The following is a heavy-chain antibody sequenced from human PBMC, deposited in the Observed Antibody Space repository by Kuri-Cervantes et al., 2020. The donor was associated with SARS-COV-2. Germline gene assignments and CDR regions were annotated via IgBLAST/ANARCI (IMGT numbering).Heavy chain of an antibody. V-gene: IGHV1-69*05. CDR2: IIPIFGTA. Sequence: SVKVSCKASGGTYSSYAISWVRQAPGQGLEWMGGIIPIFGTANYAQKFQGRVTITTDESTSTAYMELSSLRSEDTAVYYCARGVGSSWRVDDASDIWGQGTMVTVSS. D-gene: IGHD6-13*01. CDR3: ARGVGSSWRVDDASDI. J-gene: IGHJ3*02. CDR1: GGTYSSYA.